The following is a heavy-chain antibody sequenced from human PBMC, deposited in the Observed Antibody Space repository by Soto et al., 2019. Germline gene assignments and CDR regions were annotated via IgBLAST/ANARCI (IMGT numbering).Heavy chain of an antibody. Sequence: PGGSLRLSCAASGFTFSSYGMHWVRQAPDKGLEWVAVISYDGSNKYYADSVKGRFTISRDNSKNTLYLQMNSLRAEDTAVYYCAKDGELETLGYWGQGTQVTSPQ. D-gene: IGHD1-1*01. CDR1: GFTFSSYG. J-gene: IGHJ4*02. V-gene: IGHV3-30*18. CDR2: ISYDGSNK. CDR3: AKDGELETLGY.